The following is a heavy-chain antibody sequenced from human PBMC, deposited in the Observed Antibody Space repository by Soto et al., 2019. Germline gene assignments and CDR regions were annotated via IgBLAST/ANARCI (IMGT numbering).Heavy chain of an antibody. CDR2: IKQDGGEK. J-gene: IGHJ4*02. Sequence: EVQLVESGGGLVQPGGSLRLSCVASGFTFSSYWMSWVRHTPGKGLEWVANIKQDGGEKYYVDSVKGRFTISRDNAKNSLYLQMNSLRAEDTAAYYCATSRTFDYWGQGTLVTVSS. V-gene: IGHV3-7*01. CDR3: ATSRTFDY. CDR1: GFTFSSYW. D-gene: IGHD6-13*01.